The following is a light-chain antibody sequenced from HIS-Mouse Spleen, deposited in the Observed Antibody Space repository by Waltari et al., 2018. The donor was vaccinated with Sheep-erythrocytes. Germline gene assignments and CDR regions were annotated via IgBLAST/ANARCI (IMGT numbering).Light chain of an antibody. CDR1: QSVLYSSNNKNY. CDR3: QQYYSTPLT. CDR2: WAS. Sequence: DIVMTQSPDSLAVSLGERATINCKSSQSVLYSSNNKNYLAWYQQKPGQPTKLLIYWASTRESGVPDRFSGSGSGTDFTLTISSLQAEDVAVYYCQQYYSTPLTCGGGTK. J-gene: IGKJ4*01. V-gene: IGKV4-1*01.